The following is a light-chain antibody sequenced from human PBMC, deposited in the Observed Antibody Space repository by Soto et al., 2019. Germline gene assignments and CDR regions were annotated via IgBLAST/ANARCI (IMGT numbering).Light chain of an antibody. CDR2: DAS. J-gene: IGKJ5*01. CDR3: QQRSNWPIT. CDR1: QSVGSQ. Sequence: EIVLTQSPATLSLFPGERATLSCRASQSVGSQLAWFQQKPGQPPRLLIYDASNRATGSPARFSGSGSGTDFTVTISSLEPEDSAVYYCQQRSNWPITFGQGTRLEIK. V-gene: IGKV3-11*01.